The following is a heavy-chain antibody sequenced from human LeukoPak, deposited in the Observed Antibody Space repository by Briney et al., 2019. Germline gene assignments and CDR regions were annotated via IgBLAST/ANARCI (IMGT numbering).Heavy chain of an antibody. CDR2: IYSGGST. D-gene: IGHD2-15*01. Sequence: PGGSLRLSCAVSGFTVSSNYMSWVRQAPGKGLEWVSLIYSGGSTYYADSVKGRFTISRDNSKNTVYLQMNSLRAEDTAVYYCARDRIPDVGFDMWGQGTMVTVSS. J-gene: IGHJ3*02. V-gene: IGHV3-53*01. CDR3: ARDRIPDVGFDM. CDR1: GFTVSSNY.